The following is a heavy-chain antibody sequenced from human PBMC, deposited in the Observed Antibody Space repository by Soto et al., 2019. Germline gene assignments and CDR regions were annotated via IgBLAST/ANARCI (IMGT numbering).Heavy chain of an antibody. V-gene: IGHV3-30*03. CDR2: IAYDGSDE. CDR1: GFSFSSYV. J-gene: IGHJ2*01. Sequence: PGGSLRRSCAASGFSFSSYVMHWVRQAPGKGLEWVAVIAYDGSDEYYGDSVKGRFTISRDNSKNTLYLQMDSLRAEDTAVFYCAREVATQPIGWYFDLWGRGTLVTVSS. D-gene: IGHD5-12*01. CDR3: AREVATQPIGWYFDL.